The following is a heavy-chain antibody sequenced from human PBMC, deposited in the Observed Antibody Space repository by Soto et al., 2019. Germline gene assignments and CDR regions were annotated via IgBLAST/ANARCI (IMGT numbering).Heavy chain of an antibody. CDR2: IXYXXXT. CDR3: ARVNRGAFDY. V-gene: IGHV4-59*01. Sequence: PSETLSLTCTVSGVSISSYYWSWIRQPPGKXLXWXXXIXYXXXTXXXXSLKSRVTISIDTSKKQFSLNLRSVTAADTAIYYCARVNRGAFDYWGQGTLVTVSS. J-gene: IGHJ4*02. CDR1: GVSISSYY.